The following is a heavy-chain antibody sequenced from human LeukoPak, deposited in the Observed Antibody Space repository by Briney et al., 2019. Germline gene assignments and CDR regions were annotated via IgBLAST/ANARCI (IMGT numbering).Heavy chain of an antibody. D-gene: IGHD2-2*02. CDR2: IIPIFGTA. V-gene: IGHV1-69*13. CDR1: GGTFSSYA. Sequence: SVKVSCKASGGTFSSYAISWVRQAPGQGLEWMGGIIPIFGTANYAQKFQGRVTITADESTSTAYMEPSSLRSEDTAVYYCARDSRYCSSTSCYKGAFDIWGQGTMVTVSS. J-gene: IGHJ3*02. CDR3: ARDSRYCSSTSCYKGAFDI.